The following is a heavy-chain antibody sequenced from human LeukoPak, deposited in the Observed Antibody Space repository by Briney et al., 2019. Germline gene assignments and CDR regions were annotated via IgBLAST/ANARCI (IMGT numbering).Heavy chain of an antibody. CDR2: VYTSGST. V-gene: IGHV4-4*07. CDR3: AVSWNAERTFDP. Sequence: PSETLSLTCTVSGGSISSYYWSWIRQPAGKGLEWIGRVYTSGSTNYNPSLKSRVTMSVDTSKNQFSLKLSSVTAADTAMYYCAVSWNAERTFDPWGQGTLVIVSS. J-gene: IGHJ5*02. D-gene: IGHD1-1*01. CDR1: GGSISSYY.